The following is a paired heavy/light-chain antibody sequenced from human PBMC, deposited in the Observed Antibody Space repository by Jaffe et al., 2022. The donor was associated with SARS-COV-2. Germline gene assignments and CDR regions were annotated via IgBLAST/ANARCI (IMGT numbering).Heavy chain of an antibody. D-gene: IGHD2-2*01. CDR3: ARDRPDCSSTSCPTNPYYYYGMDV. Sequence: QVQLQESGPGLVKPSQTLSLTCTVSGGSISSGGYYWSWIRQHPGKGLEWIGYIYYSGSTYYNPSLKSRVTISVDTSKNQFSLKLSSVTAADTAVYYCARDRPDCSSTSCPTNPYYYYGMDVWGQGTTVTVSS. CDR2: IYYSGST. V-gene: IGHV4-31*03. J-gene: IGHJ6*02. CDR1: GGSISSGGYY.
Light chain of an antibody. Sequence: AIQMTQSPSSLSASVGDRVTITCRASQGIRNDLGWYQQKPGKAPKLLIYAASSLQSGVPSRFSGSGSGTDFTLTISSLQPEDFATYYCLQDYNYPRTFGQGTKLEIK. CDR1: QGIRND. CDR3: LQDYNYPRT. V-gene: IGKV1-6*01. CDR2: AAS. J-gene: IGKJ2*02.